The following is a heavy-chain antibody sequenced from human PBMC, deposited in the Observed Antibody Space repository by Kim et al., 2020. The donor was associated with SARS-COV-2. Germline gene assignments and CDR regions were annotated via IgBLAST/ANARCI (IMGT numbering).Heavy chain of an antibody. CDR3: ARDLYDILTGYYRGYFDY. D-gene: IGHD3-9*01. J-gene: IGHJ4*02. Sequence: KSRVTISVDTSKNQFSLKLSSLTAADTAVYYCARDLYDILTGYYRGYFDYWGQGTLVTVSS. V-gene: IGHV4-59*01.